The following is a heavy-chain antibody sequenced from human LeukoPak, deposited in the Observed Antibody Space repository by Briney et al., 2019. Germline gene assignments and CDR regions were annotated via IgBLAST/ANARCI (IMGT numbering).Heavy chain of an antibody. V-gene: IGHV4-59*01. J-gene: IGHJ4*02. CDR1: GGSISSYY. Sequence: SETLSLTCTVSGGSISSYYWSWIRQPPGKGLEWIGYIYYSGSTNYNPSLKSRVTISVDTSKNQFSLKLSSVTAADTAVYYCARASRGYDFLSGYYKTFIIDYWGQGTLVTVSS. CDR2: IYYSGST. CDR3: ARASRGYDFLSGYYKTFIIDY. D-gene: IGHD3-3*01.